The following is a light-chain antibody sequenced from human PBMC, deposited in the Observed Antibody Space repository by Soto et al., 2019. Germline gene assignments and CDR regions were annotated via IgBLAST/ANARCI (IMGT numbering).Light chain of an antibody. CDR3: LQLYNFSWT. J-gene: IGKJ1*01. CDR2: AAS. V-gene: IGKV1-9*01. CDR1: QGISSY. Sequence: IQLTQSPSSLSASVGDRVTITCRASQGISSYLAWYQQKPGKAPKLLIYAASTLQSGVPSRFSGSGSGTDFTLTISRLQPEDFATYYCLQLYNFSWTFGQGTKVDIK.